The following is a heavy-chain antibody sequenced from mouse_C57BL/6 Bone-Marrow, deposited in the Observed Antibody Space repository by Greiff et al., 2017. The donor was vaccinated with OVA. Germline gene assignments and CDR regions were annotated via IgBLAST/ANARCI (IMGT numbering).Heavy chain of an antibody. CDR2: IYPGDGDT. CDR3: ARGYDYVAWFAY. V-gene: IGHV1-82*01. CDR1: GYAFSSSW. J-gene: IGHJ3*01. Sequence: VQGVESGPELVKPGASVKISCKASGYAFSSSWMNWVKQRPGKGLEWIGRIYPGDGDTNYNGKFKGKATLTADKSSSTAYMQLSSLTSEDSAVYFCARGYDYVAWFAYWGQGTLVTVSA. D-gene: IGHD2-4*01.